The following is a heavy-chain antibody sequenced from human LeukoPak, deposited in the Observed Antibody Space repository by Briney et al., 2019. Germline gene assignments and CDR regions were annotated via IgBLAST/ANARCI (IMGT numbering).Heavy chain of an antibody. D-gene: IGHD1-26*01. Sequence: SVKVSCKASGGTFSSYAISWVRQAPGQGLEWMGRIIPILGIANYAQKFQGRVTITADKSTSAAYMELSSLRSEDTAVYYCAREWELPESDAFDIWGQGTMVTVSS. CDR3: AREWELPESDAFDI. J-gene: IGHJ3*02. V-gene: IGHV1-69*04. CDR1: GGTFSSYA. CDR2: IIPILGIA.